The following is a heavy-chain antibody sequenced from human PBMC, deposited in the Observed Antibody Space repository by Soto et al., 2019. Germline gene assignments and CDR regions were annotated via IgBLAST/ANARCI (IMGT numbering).Heavy chain of an antibody. CDR3: ARDSYCSGGSCYTDAFDI. V-gene: IGHV4-61*01. D-gene: IGHD2-15*01. Sequence: SETLSLTCTVSGGSISSSSYYWGWIRQPQGKGLEWIWYIYYSGSTNYISFLKSRVTISVDTSKNQFSLKLSSVTAADTAVYYCARDSYCSGGSCYTDAFDIWGQGTMVTVSS. J-gene: IGHJ3*02. CDR1: GGSISSSSYY. CDR2: IYYSGST.